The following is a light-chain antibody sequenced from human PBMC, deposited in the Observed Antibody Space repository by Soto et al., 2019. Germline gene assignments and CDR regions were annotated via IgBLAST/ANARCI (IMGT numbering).Light chain of an antibody. Sequence: DIQMTQSPSSLSASVGDRVTITCRASQSISSYLNWYQQKPGKAPKLLIYAASSLQSGVPSRFSGSGSGTYFTLTISSLHPEDFATYYCQQSYSTLWTFGQGTKVEIK. J-gene: IGKJ1*01. CDR3: QQSYSTLWT. CDR2: AAS. V-gene: IGKV1-39*01. CDR1: QSISSY.